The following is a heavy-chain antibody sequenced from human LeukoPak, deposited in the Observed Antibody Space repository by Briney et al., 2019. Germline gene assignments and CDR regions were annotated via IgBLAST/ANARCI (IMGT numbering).Heavy chain of an antibody. CDR3: AKDLYCSSTSCPPDAFDI. D-gene: IGHD2-2*01. J-gene: IGHJ3*02. V-gene: IGHV3-30*02. CDR1: GFTFSSYG. CDR2: IRYDGSNK. Sequence: GGSLRLSCAASGFTFSSYGMHWVRQAPGKGLEWVAFIRYDGSNKYYADSVKGRFTISRDNSKNTLYLRMNSLRAEDTAVYYCAKDLYCSSTSCPPDAFDIWGQGTMVTVSS.